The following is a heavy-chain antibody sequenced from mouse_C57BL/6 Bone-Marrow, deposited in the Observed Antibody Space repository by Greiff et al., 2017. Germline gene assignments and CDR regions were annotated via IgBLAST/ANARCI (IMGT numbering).Heavy chain of an antibody. J-gene: IGHJ2*01. CDR3: ARWHYGSLSGDY. Sequence: QVQLQQSGAELARPGASVKMSCKASGYTFTSYTMHWVKQRPGQGLEWIGYINPSSGYTKYNQKFKDKATLTADKSSSTAYMQLSSLTSEDSAVYYCARWHYGSLSGDYWGQGTTLTVSS. V-gene: IGHV1-4*01. D-gene: IGHD1-1*01. CDR2: INPSSGYT. CDR1: GYTFTSYT.